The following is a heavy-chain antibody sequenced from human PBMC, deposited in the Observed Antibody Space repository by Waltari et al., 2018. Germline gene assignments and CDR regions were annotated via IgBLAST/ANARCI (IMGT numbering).Heavy chain of an antibody. CDR1: GGYISSYY. V-gene: IGHV4-4*07. D-gene: IGHD3-10*01. CDR3: ARGWFGEFLDAFDI. Sequence: QVQLQESGPGMVKPSETLSLTCTVSGGYISSYYWSWIRQPAGKGLEWLGRIYTSGCTNYNPSLKSRVTMSVDTSKNQFSLKLSSVTAADTSVYYCARGWFGEFLDAFDIWGQGTMVTVSS. J-gene: IGHJ3*02. CDR2: IYTSGCT.